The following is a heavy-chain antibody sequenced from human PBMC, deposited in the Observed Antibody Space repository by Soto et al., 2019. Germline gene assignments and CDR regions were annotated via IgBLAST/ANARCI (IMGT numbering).Heavy chain of an antibody. V-gene: IGHV1-18*01. J-gene: IGHJ4*02. Sequence: GASVKVSCKASGYTFTSYGISWVRQAPGQGLEWMGWISAYNGNTNYAQKLQGRVTMTTDTSTSTAYMELRSLRSDDTAVYYCAGNSDFGDVREPLDYWGQGTLVTVSS. CDR1: GYTFTSYG. CDR3: AGNSDFGDVREPLDY. CDR2: ISAYNGNT. D-gene: IGHD3-3*01.